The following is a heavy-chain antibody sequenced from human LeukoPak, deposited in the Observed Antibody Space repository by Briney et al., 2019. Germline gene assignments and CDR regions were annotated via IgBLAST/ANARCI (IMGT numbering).Heavy chain of an antibody. CDR1: GYTFTGYY. CDR2: INPNSGGT. V-gene: IGHV1-2*04. CDR3: ARLYSGSYSDELVIRPNAFDI. D-gene: IGHD1-26*01. J-gene: IGHJ3*02. Sequence: ASVKVSCKASGYTFTGYYMHWVRQAPGQGLEWMGWINPNSGGTNYAQKVQGWVTMTRDTSISTAYMELSRLRSDDTAVYYCARLYSGSYSDELVIRPNAFDIWGQGTMVTVSS.